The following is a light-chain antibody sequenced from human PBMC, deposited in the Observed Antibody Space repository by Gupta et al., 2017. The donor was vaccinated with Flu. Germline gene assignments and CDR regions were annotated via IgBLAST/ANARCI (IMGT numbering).Light chain of an antibody. CDR2: DAS. V-gene: IGKV3-11*01. J-gene: IGKJ4*01. CDR1: QSVSSY. CDR3: QLRSNWRIT. Sequence: EIVLTQSPATLSLSPGERATLSCRASQSVSSYLAWYQQKPGQAPRLLIYDASNRATGIPARFSGSGSGTEFTLTISSLVPEDFAVYYCQLRSNWRITFGRGTKVEIK.